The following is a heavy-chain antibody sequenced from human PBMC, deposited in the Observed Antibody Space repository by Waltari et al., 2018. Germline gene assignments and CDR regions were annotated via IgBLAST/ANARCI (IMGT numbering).Heavy chain of an antibody. CDR1: GGSISSSSYY. J-gene: IGHJ5*02. V-gene: IGHV4-39*01. Sequence: QLQLQESGPGLVKPSETLSLTCTVSGGSISSSSYYWGWIRQPPGKGLEWIGSIYYSGGTDYNPSLKSRVTISVDTSKNQFSLKLSSVTAADTAVYYCARQDCSGGSCYSNWFDPWGQGTLVTVSS. CDR3: ARQDCSGGSCYSNWFDP. D-gene: IGHD2-15*01. CDR2: IYYSGGT.